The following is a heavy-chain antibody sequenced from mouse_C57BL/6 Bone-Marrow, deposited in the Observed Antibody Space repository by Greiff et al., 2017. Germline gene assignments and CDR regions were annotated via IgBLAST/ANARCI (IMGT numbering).Heavy chain of an antibody. J-gene: IGHJ4*01. D-gene: IGHD2-14*01. CDR2: INPYNGGT. V-gene: IGHV1-19*01. CDR3: ARYEVRDYAMDY. Sequence: VQLQQSGPVLVKPGASVKMSCKASGYTFTDYYMNWVKQSHGKSLEWIGVINPYNGGTSYNQKFKGKATLTVDKSSSTAYMELNSLTSEDSAVYYCARYEVRDYAMDYWGQGASVTVSS. CDR1: GYTFTDYY.